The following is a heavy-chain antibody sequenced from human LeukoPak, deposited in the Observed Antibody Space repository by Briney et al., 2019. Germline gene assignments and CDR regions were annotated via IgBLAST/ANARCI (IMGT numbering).Heavy chain of an antibody. CDR2: ISGSGGST. Sequence: GGSLRLSCAASGFTFSSYAMSWVRQAPGKGLEWVSAISGSGGSTYYADSVKGRFTISRDNSKNTLYLQMNSLRAEDTAVYYCAKGYGVGRFLEWLLVDYWGQGTLVTVSS. V-gene: IGHV3-23*01. CDR3: AKGYGVGRFLEWLLVDY. J-gene: IGHJ4*02. D-gene: IGHD3-3*01. CDR1: GFTFSSYA.